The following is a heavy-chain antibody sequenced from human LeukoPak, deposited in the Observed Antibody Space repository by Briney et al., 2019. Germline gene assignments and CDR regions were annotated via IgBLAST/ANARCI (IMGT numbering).Heavy chain of an antibody. CDR1: GFPFSSYG. D-gene: IGHD2-2*01. Sequence: PGGSLRLSCAASGFPFSSYGMHWVRQAPGKGLEWVAVIWYDGSNKYYADSVKGRFTTSRDNSKNTLYLQMNSLRAEDTAVYYCERDFEGREYQLLFGLEPDAFDIWGQGTMVTVSS. J-gene: IGHJ3*02. V-gene: IGHV3-33*08. CDR3: ERDFEGREYQLLFGLEPDAFDI. CDR2: IWYDGSNK.